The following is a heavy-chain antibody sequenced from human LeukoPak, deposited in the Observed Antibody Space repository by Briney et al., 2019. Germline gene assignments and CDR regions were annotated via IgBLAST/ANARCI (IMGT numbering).Heavy chain of an antibody. J-gene: IGHJ3*02. Sequence: SVKVSCKASGGTFSSYAISWVRQAPGQGLEWMGRIIPILGIANYAQKFQGRVTITADKSTSTAYMELSSLRSEDTAVYYCARAHPSSDDAFDIWGQGTMVTVSS. V-gene: IGHV1-69*04. CDR3: ARAHPSSDDAFDI. CDR1: GGTFSSYA. CDR2: IIPILGIA.